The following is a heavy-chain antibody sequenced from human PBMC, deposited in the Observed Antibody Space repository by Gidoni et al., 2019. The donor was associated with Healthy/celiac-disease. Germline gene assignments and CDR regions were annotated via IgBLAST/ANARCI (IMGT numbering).Heavy chain of an antibody. V-gene: IGHV1-46*01. CDR1: GSPFTSYY. J-gene: IGHJ4*02. D-gene: IGHD3-10*01. CDR3: ARDQRFGEWIPNFDY. CDR2: INPSGGST. Sequence: QVQLVQSGAEVKKPGASVKVSCKASGSPFTSYYMHWVRQAPGQGLEWMGIINPSGGSTSYAQKFQGRVTMTRDTSTSTVYMELSSLRSEDTAVYYCARDQRFGEWIPNFDYWGQGTLVTVSS.